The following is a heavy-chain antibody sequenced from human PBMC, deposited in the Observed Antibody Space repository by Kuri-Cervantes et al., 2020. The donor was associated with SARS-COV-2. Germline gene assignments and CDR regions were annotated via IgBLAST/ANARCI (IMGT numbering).Heavy chain of an antibody. J-gene: IGHJ2*01. Sequence: ESLKISCTVSGGSISSSSYYWGWIRQPPGKGLEWIGSIYYSGSTYYNPSLKSRVTISVDTSKNQFSLKLSSVTAADTAVYYCARTARHFDLWGRGTLVTVSS. V-gene: IGHV4-39*07. CDR1: GGSISSSSYY. CDR3: ARTARHFDL. CDR2: IYYSGST. D-gene: IGHD5-18*01.